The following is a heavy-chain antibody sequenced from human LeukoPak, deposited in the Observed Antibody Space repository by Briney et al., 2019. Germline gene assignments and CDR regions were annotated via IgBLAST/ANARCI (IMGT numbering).Heavy chain of an antibody. Sequence: SQTLSLTCTVAGGSISSGSYCWSWIRQPAGKGLEWIGRIYTGGSTNYNPSLKSRVTISIDTSKNQFSLTLTSVTAADTAVYYCARETRDYPGRFDPWGQGTLVTVSS. CDR2: IYTGGST. CDR1: GGSISSGSYC. J-gene: IGHJ5*02. D-gene: IGHD4-17*01. CDR3: ARETRDYPGRFDP. V-gene: IGHV4-61*02.